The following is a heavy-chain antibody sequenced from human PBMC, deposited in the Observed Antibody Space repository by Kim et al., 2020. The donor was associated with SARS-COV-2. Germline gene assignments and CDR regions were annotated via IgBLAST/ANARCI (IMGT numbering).Heavy chain of an antibody. CDR2: IYWDDDK. CDR1: GFSLSTSGVG. V-gene: IGHV2-5*02. Sequence: SGPTLVKPTQTLTLTCTFSGFSLSTSGVGVGWIRQPPGKALEWLALIYWDDDKRYSPSLKSRLTITKDTSKNQVVLTMTNMDPVDTATYYCAHRRLDYYDPSHDAFDIWGQGTMVTVSS. J-gene: IGHJ3*02. D-gene: IGHD3-22*01. CDR3: AHRRLDYYDPSHDAFDI.